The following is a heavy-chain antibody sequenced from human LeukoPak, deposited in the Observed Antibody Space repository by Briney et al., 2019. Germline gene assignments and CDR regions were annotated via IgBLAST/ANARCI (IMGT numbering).Heavy chain of an antibody. CDR3: ARDSGIRFSRPGGYFDL. CDR1: GFTFSSYG. D-gene: IGHD3-3*01. V-gene: IGHV3-48*01. CDR2: ISSSSSTI. Sequence: GGSLRLSCAASGFTFSSYGMHWVRQAPGKGLEWVSYISSSSSTIYYADSVKGRFTISRDNAKNSLYLQMNSLRAEDTAVYYCARDSGIRFSRPGGYFDLWGRGTLVTVSS. J-gene: IGHJ2*01.